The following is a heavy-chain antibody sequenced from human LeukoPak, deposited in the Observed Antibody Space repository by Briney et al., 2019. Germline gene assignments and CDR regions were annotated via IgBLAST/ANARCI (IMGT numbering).Heavy chain of an antibody. CDR2: IKQDGSDI. D-gene: IGHD3-10*01. CDR1: GFTFSDYW. CDR3: ARARAYHCGAGSSLYSMDV. Sequence: SGGSLRLSCAASGFTFSDYWMSWVRQAPGKGLEWVATIKQDGSDIYYGDSVKGRFSISKDNAENSLYLQMNSLRAEDTAVYYCARARAYHCGAGSSLYSMDVWGKGTTVTVSP. J-gene: IGHJ6*04. V-gene: IGHV3-7*03.